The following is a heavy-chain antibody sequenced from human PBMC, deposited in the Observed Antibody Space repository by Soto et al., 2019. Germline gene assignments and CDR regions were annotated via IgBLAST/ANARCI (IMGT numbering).Heavy chain of an antibody. J-gene: IGHJ5*02. Sequence: PSETLSLTCTVSGDSVTNGVHYWSWIRQPPGKGLEWIGYIYHSGSTYYNPSLKSRVTISVDRSKNQFSLKLSSVTAADTAVYYCARSLNAMVRGVINWFDPWGQGTLVTVSS. CDR3: ARSLNAMVRGVINWFDP. D-gene: IGHD3-10*01. CDR1: GDSVTNGVHY. V-gene: IGHV4-30-2*01. CDR2: IYHSGST.